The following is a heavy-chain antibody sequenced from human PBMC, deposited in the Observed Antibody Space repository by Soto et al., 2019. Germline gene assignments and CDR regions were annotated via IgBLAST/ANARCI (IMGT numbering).Heavy chain of an antibody. Sequence: GGSLRLSCAASGFTFSDYDMSWTRQAPGKGLEWVSYISSTGSTKYYADSVKGRFTMSRDNAKNSLFLQMNSLRAEDTAVYYCARSGFPVAFDIWGQGTMVTVSS. CDR2: ISSTGSTK. V-gene: IGHV3-11*01. CDR1: GFTFSDYD. J-gene: IGHJ3*02. D-gene: IGHD3-10*01. CDR3: ARSGFPVAFDI.